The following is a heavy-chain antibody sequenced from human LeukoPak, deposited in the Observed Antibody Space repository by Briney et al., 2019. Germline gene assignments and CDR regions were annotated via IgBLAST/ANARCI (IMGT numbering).Heavy chain of an antibody. Sequence: ASVKVSCKASGYTFTNYAIHWVRQAPGQRLEWMGWINAGNDNTKYSQKFQGRVTISRDTSASTAYMELSSLRSEDTAVYYCAKQISGSYYDAFDIWGQGTMVTVSS. CDR1: GYTFTNYA. CDR3: AKQISGSYYDAFDI. J-gene: IGHJ3*02. CDR2: INAGNDNT. D-gene: IGHD1-26*01. V-gene: IGHV1-3*01.